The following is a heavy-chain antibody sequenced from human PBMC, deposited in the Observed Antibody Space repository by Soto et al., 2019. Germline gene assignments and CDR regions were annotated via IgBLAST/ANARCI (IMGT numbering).Heavy chain of an antibody. CDR1: GFTFSNYG. CDR3: ARDMWRDGYRYFDY. V-gene: IGHV3-33*01. CDR2: ISHDETYK. D-gene: IGHD5-12*01. Sequence: QVQVVESGGGVVQPGRSLKLSCAASGFTFSNYGMHWVRQAPGKGLEWVAVISHDETYKDYADSVRGRFTISRDNSENTLYLQMISLRAQDAAVYFCARDMWRDGYRYFDYWGQGTLVTVSS. J-gene: IGHJ4*02.